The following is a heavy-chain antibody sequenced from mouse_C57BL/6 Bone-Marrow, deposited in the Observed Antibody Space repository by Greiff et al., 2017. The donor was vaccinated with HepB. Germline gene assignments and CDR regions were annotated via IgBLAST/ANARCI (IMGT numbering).Heavy chain of an antibody. J-gene: IGHJ4*01. CDR2: INYDGSST. CDR1: GFTFSDYY. CDR3: ARVGDYDPYAMDY. D-gene: IGHD2-4*01. V-gene: IGHV5-16*01. Sequence: DVKLVESEGGLVQPGSSMKLSCTASGFTFSDYYMAWVRQVPEKGLEWVANINYDGSSTYYLDSLKSRFIISRDNAKNILYLQMSSLKSEDTATYYCARVGDYDPYAMDYWGQGTSVTVSS.